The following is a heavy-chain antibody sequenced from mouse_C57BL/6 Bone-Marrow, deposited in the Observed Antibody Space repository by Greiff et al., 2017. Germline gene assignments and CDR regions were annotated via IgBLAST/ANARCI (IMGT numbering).Heavy chain of an antibody. V-gene: IGHV6-6*01. CDR3: TPFITTVGATDYYAMDD. CDR1: GFTFSDSW. Sequence: EVMLVESGGGLVQPGGSMKLSCAASGFTFSDSWMDWVRQSPEKGLEWVAEIRNEANNHATYYAESVKGRFTISRDDSTSGVYLRMNSLRAEATGIYYCTPFITTVGATDYYAMDDWGQGTSVTVSA. D-gene: IGHD1-1*01. J-gene: IGHJ4*01. CDR2: IRNEANNHAT.